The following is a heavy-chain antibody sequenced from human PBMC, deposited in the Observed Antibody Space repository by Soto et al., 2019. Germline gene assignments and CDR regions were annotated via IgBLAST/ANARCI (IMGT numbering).Heavy chain of an antibody. J-gene: IGHJ4*03. D-gene: IGHD6-19*01. CDR3: ARGPYSSGWYVVDY. CDR1: GASISAYA. Sequence: PSETLSLTCTVSGASISAYAWSWIRQPAGKGLEWIGRLYSSGNTNYNPSFKSRLTMSADTSKNQFSLKLSSVTAADTAVYYCARGPYSSGWYVVDYWGQGTTVTVS. CDR2: LYSSGNT. V-gene: IGHV4-4*07.